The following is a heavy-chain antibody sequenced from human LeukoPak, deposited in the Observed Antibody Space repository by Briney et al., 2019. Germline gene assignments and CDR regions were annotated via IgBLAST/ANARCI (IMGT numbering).Heavy chain of an antibody. CDR3: AKPRGEEWLVGLYDAFDI. CDR2: ISGSDGST. CDR1: GFTVSSNY. V-gene: IGHV3-23*01. J-gene: IGHJ3*02. D-gene: IGHD6-19*01. Sequence: GGSLRLSCAASGFTVSSNYMSWVRQAPGKGLEWVSVISGSDGSTYYADSVKGRFTISRDNSKNTLYLQMNSPRAEDTAVFYCAKPRGEEWLVGLYDAFDIWGQGTMVTVSS.